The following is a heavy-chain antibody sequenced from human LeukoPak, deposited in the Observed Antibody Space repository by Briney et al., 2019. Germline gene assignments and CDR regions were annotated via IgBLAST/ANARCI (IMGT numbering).Heavy chain of an antibody. Sequence: SQTQSLTCAVSGGSISSGGYSWSWIRQPPGKGLEWIGYIYHSGSTYYNPSLKSRVTISVDRSKNQFSLKLSSVTAADTAVYYCARVKWRCSSTSCPTFDYWGQGTLVTVSS. J-gene: IGHJ4*02. CDR2: IYHSGST. V-gene: IGHV4-30-2*01. CDR1: GGSISSGGYS. CDR3: ARVKWRCSSTSCPTFDY. D-gene: IGHD2-2*01.